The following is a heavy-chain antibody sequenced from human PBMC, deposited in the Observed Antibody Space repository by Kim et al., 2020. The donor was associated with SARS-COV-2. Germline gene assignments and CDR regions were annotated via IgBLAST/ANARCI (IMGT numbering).Heavy chain of an antibody. CDR3: ARDVWPTANTIDK. CDR1: GFEFKTSA. V-gene: IGHV3-33*01. Sequence: GGSLRLSCVASGFEFKTSAMHWVRQAPGKGLEWVALIWHDGSITYYGESVRGRFTISRDNPRSTLFLQMNSLRVDDAAGYYCARDVWPTANTIDKWGQGT. D-gene: IGHD2-21*02. CDR2: IWHDGSIT. J-gene: IGHJ4*02.